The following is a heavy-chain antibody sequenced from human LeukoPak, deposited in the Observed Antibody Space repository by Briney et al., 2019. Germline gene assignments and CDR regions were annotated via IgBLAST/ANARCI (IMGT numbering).Heavy chain of an antibody. J-gene: IGHJ4*02. V-gene: IGHV4-34*01. CDR1: GGSFSGYY. CDR3: ARGQGTVTTH. CDR2: INHSGSA. D-gene: IGHD4-17*01. Sequence: PSETLSLTCAVSGGSFSGYYWTWIRQPPGKGLEWIGEINHSGSANYNPSLKSRVTISLDTSKNQFSLKLCSVTAADTAVYYCARGQGTVTTHWGQGTLVTVSS.